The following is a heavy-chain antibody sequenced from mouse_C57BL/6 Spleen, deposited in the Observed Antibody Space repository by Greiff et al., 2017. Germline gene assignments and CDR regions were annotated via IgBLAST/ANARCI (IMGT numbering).Heavy chain of an antibody. D-gene: IGHD2-1*01. CDR3: TSVTTGDYYAMDY. CDR1: GFNIKDDY. J-gene: IGHJ4*01. V-gene: IGHV14-4*01. CDR2: IDPENGDT. Sequence: EVQLQQSGAELVRPGASVKLSCTASGFNIKDDYMHWVKQRPEQGLEWIGWIDPENGDTEYASKFQGKATITSDKSSNTAYLQLSSLTSEDTAVYYCTSVTTGDYYAMDYWGQGPSVTVSS.